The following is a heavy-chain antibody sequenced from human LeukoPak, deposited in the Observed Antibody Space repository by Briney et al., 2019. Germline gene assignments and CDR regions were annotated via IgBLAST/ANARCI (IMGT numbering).Heavy chain of an antibody. Sequence: ASVKVSCKASGYTFTSYGISWVRQAPGQGLEWMGWISAYNGNTNYAQKLQGRVTMTTDTSTSTAYMELRSLRSDDTAVYYCARGPPRVVPAAKFYFDYWGQGTLVTVSS. CDR2: ISAYNGNT. D-gene: IGHD2-2*01. CDR3: ARGPPRVVPAAKFYFDY. J-gene: IGHJ4*02. CDR1: GYTFTSYG. V-gene: IGHV1-18*01.